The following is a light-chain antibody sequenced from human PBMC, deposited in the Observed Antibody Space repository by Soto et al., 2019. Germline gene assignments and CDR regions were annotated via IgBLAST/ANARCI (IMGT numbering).Light chain of an antibody. J-gene: IGLJ1*01. V-gene: IGLV3-21*02. CDR3: QVCERFSDHNFV. CDR2: DDK. CDR1: NIGTKS. Sequence: SYELTQPPSVSVSPGQTASITCEGDNIGTKSVHWYQQRPGQAPVLVVYDDKKRPSGIPERFSGSNSGNTATLTISRVETGDEADYYCQVCERFSDHNFVFGDGTKVTVL.